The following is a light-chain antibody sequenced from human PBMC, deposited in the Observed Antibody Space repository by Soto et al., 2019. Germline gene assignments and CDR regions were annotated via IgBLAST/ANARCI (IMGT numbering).Light chain of an antibody. CDR3: QQYNTYSPT. V-gene: IGKV1-5*03. CDR2: KAS. J-gene: IGKJ1*01. CDR1: QSISSL. Sequence: DIQMTQSPSTVSAYVGDSVTITCRASQSISSLLAWYQQKPGKAPKLLIYKASTLKSGVPSRFSGSGSGTEFTLTISSLQPDDFATYYCQQYNTYSPTFGQGTKVDIK.